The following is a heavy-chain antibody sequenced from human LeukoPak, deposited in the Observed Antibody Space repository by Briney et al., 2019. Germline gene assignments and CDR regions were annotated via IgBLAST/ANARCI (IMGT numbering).Heavy chain of an antibody. V-gene: IGHV4-59*01. CDR2: IYYSGST. CDR3: ARDDYDSSGYYDY. Sequence: SETLSLTCTVSGGSISSYYWSWIRQPPGKGLEWIGYIYYSGSTNYNPSLKSRVTISVDTSKNQFSLKLSSVTAADTAVYYCARDDYDSSGYYDYWGQGTLVTVSS. CDR1: GGSISSYY. J-gene: IGHJ4*02. D-gene: IGHD3-22*01.